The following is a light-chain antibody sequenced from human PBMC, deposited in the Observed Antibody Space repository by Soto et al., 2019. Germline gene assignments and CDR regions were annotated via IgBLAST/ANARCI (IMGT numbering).Light chain of an antibody. J-gene: IGKJ1*01. CDR2: AAS. CDR3: QQSYSSPWT. CDR1: QSIFNF. Sequence: IHMTQSPSSLSASVGDRVRISCRPSQSIFNFLNWYQQKPGKAPKVLIYAASSLQSGAPARFSGSGSGTEFTLTISNLQPEDFAIYHCQQSYSSPWTFGQGTKVDIK. V-gene: IGKV1-39*01.